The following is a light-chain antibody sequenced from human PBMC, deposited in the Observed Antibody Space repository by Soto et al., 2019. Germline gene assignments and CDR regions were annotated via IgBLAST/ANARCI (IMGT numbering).Light chain of an antibody. CDR1: SSDVGAYNY. CDR3: NSYTSSSSVV. V-gene: IGLV2-14*01. J-gene: IGLJ2*01. Sequence: QSALTQPASVSGSPGQSITISCTGTSSDVGAYNYVSWYQQHPGKAPKLMIYDVSIRPSGVSNRFSGSKSGNTASLTISGLQAEDEADYYCNSYTSSSSVVFGGGTKLTVL. CDR2: DVS.